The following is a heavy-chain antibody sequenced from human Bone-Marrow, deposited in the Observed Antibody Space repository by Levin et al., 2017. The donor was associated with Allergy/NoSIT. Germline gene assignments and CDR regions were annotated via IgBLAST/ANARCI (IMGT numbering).Heavy chain of an antibody. CDR1: KFMFDDYG. V-gene: IGHV3-9*01. CDR3: VKSLETMTNHDCFEF. J-gene: IGHJ3*01. Sequence: GGSLRLSCATSKFMFDDYGMYWVRQAPGKGLEWVSGISWNSGKTHYADSVKGRFVISRDNAKNSLYLQMNSLRTEDTALYYCVKSLETMTNHDCFEFWGQGTMVTVSA. D-gene: IGHD2-21*01. CDR2: ISWNSGKT.